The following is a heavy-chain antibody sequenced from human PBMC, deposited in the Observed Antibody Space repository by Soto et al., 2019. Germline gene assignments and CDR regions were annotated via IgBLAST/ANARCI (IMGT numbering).Heavy chain of an antibody. CDR3: ATNQHTLRRYFDY. CDR1: GGSFSGYY. D-gene: IGHD3-16*01. Sequence: SETLSLTCAVYGGSFSGYYWSWIRQPPGKGLEWIGEINHSGSTNYNPSLKSRVTISVDTSKNQFSLKLSSVTAADTAVYYCATNQHTLRRYFDYWGQGTLVTVYS. V-gene: IGHV4-34*01. CDR2: INHSGST. J-gene: IGHJ4*02.